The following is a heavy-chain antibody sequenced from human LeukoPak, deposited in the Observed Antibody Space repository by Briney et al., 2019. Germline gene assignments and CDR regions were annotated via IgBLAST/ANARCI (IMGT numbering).Heavy chain of an antibody. D-gene: IGHD6-6*01. Sequence: GGSLRLSCAASGFTFSRYWMSWVRQAPGKGVEWVANIKQDGSEKYYVDSVKGRFTISRDNTKNSLYLQMNSLRAEDTAVYYCARDGYSSSSVLRYWGQGTLVTVSS. CDR2: IKQDGSEK. CDR1: GFTFSRYW. V-gene: IGHV3-7*01. CDR3: ARDGYSSSSVLRY. J-gene: IGHJ4*02.